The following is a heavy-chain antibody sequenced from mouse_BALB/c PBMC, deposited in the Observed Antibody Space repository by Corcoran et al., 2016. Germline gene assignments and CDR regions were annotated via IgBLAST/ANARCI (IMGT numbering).Heavy chain of an antibody. CDR2: INPYNGAT. CDR1: GYSFTGYY. V-gene: IGHV1-26*01. CDR3: ARRGLYDYDYFDY. J-gene: IGHJ2*01. Sequence: EVQLQQSGPELVKPGASVKISCKASGYSFTGYYMHWVKQSHVKSLEWIGRINPYNGATSYNQNFKDKASLTVDKSSSTAYMELHSLTSEDSAVYYCARRGLYDYDYFDYWGQGTTLTVSS. D-gene: IGHD2-4*01.